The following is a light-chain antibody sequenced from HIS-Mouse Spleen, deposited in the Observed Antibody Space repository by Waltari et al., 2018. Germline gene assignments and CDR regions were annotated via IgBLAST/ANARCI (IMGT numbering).Light chain of an antibody. CDR2: EVS. Sequence: QSALTQPPSVSGSPGQSVTISCTGTSSDVGSYNRVSWYQQPPGTAPQLLIYEVSIQPYGDPARFTGSKAGNPASLTISGLQGEDEADYYGSSYTSSSTVVFGGGTKLTVL. CDR3: SSYTSSSTVV. V-gene: IGLV2-18*02. J-gene: IGLJ2*01. CDR1: SSDVGSYNR.